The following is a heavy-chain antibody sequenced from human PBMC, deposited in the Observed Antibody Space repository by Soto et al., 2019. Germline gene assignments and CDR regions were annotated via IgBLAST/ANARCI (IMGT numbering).Heavy chain of an antibody. CDR3: GRREIQGPIDY. J-gene: IGHJ4*02. V-gene: IGHV4-28*01. CDR1: GDSISSSNW. D-gene: IGHD1-26*01. Sequence: PSETVSLTCAVSGDSISSSNWWGWIRQPPGKGLEWIGYIYYSGTTYYNPSLKSRVTMSVDTSKNQFSLKLTSVTAVDTAVYYCGRREIQGPIDYWGQGTLVTVSS. CDR2: IYYSGTT.